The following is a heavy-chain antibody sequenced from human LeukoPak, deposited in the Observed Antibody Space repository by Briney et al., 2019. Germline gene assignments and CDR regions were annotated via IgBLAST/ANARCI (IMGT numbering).Heavy chain of an antibody. J-gene: IGHJ4*02. V-gene: IGHV3-53*04. Sequence: GGSLRLSCAASGFTFSSYWMSWVRQAPGKGLEWVSVIYSGGSTYYADSVKGRFTISRHNSKNTLYLQMNSLRAEDTAVYYCARAPYYYDFPDYWGQGTLVTVSS. CDR2: IYSGGST. CDR3: ARAPYYYDFPDY. CDR1: GFTFSSYW. D-gene: IGHD3-22*01.